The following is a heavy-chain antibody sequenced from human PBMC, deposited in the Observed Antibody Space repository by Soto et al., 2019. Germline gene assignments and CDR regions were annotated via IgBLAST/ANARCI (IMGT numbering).Heavy chain of an antibody. CDR3: AKTRGAMIYAISVYGMDV. D-gene: IGHD2-8*01. CDR2: ISGSADST. J-gene: IGHJ6*02. CDR1: GFSFSSFA. V-gene: IGHV3-23*01. Sequence: EVQLLESGGGFIHPGGSLRLSCAASGFSFSSFAMYWVRQAPGKGLEWVSLISGSADSTFYADSVKGRFTISRDNSKSTLYLQINSLRAEDTAVYYCAKTRGAMIYAISVYGMDVWGQGTTVTVSS.